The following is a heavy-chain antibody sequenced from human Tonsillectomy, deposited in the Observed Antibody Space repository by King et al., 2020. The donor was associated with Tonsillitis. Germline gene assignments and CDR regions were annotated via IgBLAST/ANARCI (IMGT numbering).Heavy chain of an antibody. Sequence: VQLQESGPGLVKPSETLSLTCSVSGGSISSYYWNWIRQSAEKGLEWIVRIQSGVSTNYNPSLKSRVTMSVDTSKNRFSLNLSSLTAADTAVYYCARAWGRWSYFDYWGQGSLVTVSS. CDR2: IQSGVST. J-gene: IGHJ4*02. CDR3: ARAWGRWSYFDY. CDR1: GGSISSYY. V-gene: IGHV4-4*07. D-gene: IGHD2-15*01.